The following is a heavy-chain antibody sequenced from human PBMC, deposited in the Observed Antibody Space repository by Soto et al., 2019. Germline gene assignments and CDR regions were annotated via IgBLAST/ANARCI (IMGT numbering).Heavy chain of an antibody. CDR3: ARGGTAMVTGFDY. CDR1: GYTFTSYA. V-gene: IGHV1-69*13. Sequence: QVQLVQSGAEVKKPGASVKVSCKASGYTFTSYAMHWVRQAPGQGLEWMGGIIPIFGTANYAQKFQGRVTITADESTSTAYMELSSLRSEDTAVYYCARGGTAMVTGFDYWGQGTLVTVSS. CDR2: IIPIFGTA. J-gene: IGHJ4*02. D-gene: IGHD5-18*01.